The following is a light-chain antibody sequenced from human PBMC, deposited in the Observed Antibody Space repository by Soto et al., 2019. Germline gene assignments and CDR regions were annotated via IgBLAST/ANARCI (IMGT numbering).Light chain of an antibody. CDR1: SSNIGGNS. CDR3: GSWDSSLSAYV. J-gene: IGLJ1*01. CDR2: DDN. Sequence: QSVLTQPPSVSAAPGQKVTISCSGSSSNIGGNSVSLYQQLPGTAPKLLIYDDNKRPSGIPDQFSGSKSGTSATLGITGFQTGDEADYYCGSWDSSLSAYVFGTGTKVTVL. V-gene: IGLV1-51*01.